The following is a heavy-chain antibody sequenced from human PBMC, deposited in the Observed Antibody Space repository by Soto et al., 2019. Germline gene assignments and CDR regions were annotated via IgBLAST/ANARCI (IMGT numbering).Heavy chain of an antibody. V-gene: IGHV1-69*13. Sequence: SVKVSCKASGGTFSSYAISWVRQAPGQGLEWMGGIIPIFGTANYAQKFQGRVTITADESTSTAYMELSSLRSEDTAVYYCYFQRAVAGYFDYWGQGTLVTVSS. D-gene: IGHD6-19*01. CDR3: YFQRAVAGYFDY. CDR1: GGTFSSYA. CDR2: IIPIFGTA. J-gene: IGHJ4*02.